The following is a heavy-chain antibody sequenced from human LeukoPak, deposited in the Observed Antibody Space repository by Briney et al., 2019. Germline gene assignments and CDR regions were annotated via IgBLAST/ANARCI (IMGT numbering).Heavy chain of an antibody. CDR3: AKGRKDFDTNLGPFDS. J-gene: IGHJ4*02. CDR2: VHDSAGT. CDR1: GGSINKYY. V-gene: IGHV4-59*01. D-gene: IGHD3-9*01. Sequence: SETLSLTWTVSGGSINKYYWSWIRQSPGKGLGWLGYVHDSAGTIYNPSLKSRVTISVGTSKTQFSLKETSVTTADTAVYYCAKGRKDFDTNLGPFDSWGQGILVTVSS.